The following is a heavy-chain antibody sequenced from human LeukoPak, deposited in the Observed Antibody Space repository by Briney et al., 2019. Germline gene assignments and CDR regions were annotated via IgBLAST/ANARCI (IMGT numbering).Heavy chain of an antibody. V-gene: IGHV3-74*01. CDR2: INNDGSTT. CDR3: AIGGTYGSGS. D-gene: IGHD3-10*01. Sequence: PGGSLRLSCAASGFTFGRTWMHWVRQAPGKGLEWVSLINNDGSTTNYADSVKGRFTISRDNAKNTVYLQMNSLRAEDAAVYYCAIGGTYGSGSWGQGTLVTVSS. CDR1: GFTFGRTW. J-gene: IGHJ4*02.